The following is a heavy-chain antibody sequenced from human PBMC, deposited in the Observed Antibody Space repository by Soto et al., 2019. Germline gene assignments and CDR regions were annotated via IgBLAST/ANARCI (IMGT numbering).Heavy chain of an antibody. CDR2: ISGGGDTT. CDR3: AKGRGGSGSLTPRVDF. J-gene: IGHJ4*02. CDR1: GFTFNNYA. V-gene: IGHV3-23*01. D-gene: IGHD3-10*01. Sequence: PVRSLRLSCAASGFTFNNYAMTWVRQAPGKGLEWVSAISGGGDTTSYADSVKGRFTVSRDGSKNTLYLQMSSLRAEDTALYYCAKGRGGSGSLTPRVDFWGQGTLVTVSS.